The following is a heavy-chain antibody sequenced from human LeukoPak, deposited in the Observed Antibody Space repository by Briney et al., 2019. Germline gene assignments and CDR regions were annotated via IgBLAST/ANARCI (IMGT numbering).Heavy chain of an antibody. J-gene: IGHJ6*03. CDR1: GFTVSSNY. V-gene: IGHV3-66*01. Sequence: GGSLRLSCAASGFTVSSNYMSWVRQAPGKGLEWVSVIYSGGSTYYADSVKGRFTISRDNSKNTLYLQMNSLRAEDTAVYYCARVGDYYYYYMDVWGKGTTVTVSS. CDR3: ARVGDYYYYYMDV. D-gene: IGHD3-10*01. CDR2: IYSGGST.